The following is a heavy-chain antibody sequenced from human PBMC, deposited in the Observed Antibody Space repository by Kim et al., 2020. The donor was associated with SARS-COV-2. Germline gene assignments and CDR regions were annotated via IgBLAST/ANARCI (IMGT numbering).Heavy chain of an antibody. V-gene: IGHV5-51*01. CDR1: GYSFTSYW. CDR3: ARLVAVAGTDGRHNWFDP. J-gene: IGHJ5*02. D-gene: IGHD6-19*01. CDR2: IYPGDSDT. Sequence: GESLKISCKGSGYSFTSYWIGWVRQMPGKGLEWMGIIYPGDSDTRYSPSFQGQVTISADKSISTAYLQWSSLKASDTAMYYCARLVAVAGTDGRHNWFDPWGQGTLVTVSS.